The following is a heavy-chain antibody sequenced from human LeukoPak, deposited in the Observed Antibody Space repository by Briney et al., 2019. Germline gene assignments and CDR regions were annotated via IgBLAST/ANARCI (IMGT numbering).Heavy chain of an antibody. Sequence: GGSLRLSCAASGFSFDDYDMSWVRQAPGKGLEWVSGINWNGGSTGYADSVEGRFTISKDNAKNSLYLQTSSLRAEDTALYYCAREEGGYFDYWGQGTLVTVSS. V-gene: IGHV3-20*04. J-gene: IGHJ4*02. CDR1: GFSFDDYD. D-gene: IGHD3-16*01. CDR2: INWNGGST. CDR3: AREEGGYFDY.